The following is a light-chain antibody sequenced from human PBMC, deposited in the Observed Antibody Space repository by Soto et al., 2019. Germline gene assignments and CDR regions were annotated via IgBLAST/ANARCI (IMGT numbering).Light chain of an antibody. Sequence: EIILTQSQVTLSLSPGERATLSCLASQTFSNSFLSWFQQIPGQAPRLLIYGASMRATGIPDRFSGSGSGTDFTLTISRLEPEDFAVYYCQQCGSSSTFGQGTRLEIK. CDR1: QTFSNSF. CDR3: QQCGSSST. V-gene: IGKV3-20*01. CDR2: GAS. J-gene: IGKJ5*01.